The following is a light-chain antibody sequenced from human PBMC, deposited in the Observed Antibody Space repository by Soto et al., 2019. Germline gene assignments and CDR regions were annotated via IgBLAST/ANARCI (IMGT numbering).Light chain of an antibody. CDR1: ESVRTS. CDR2: GAS. Sequence: VLTQSPATLSVSPGERVTLSCRASESVRTSLAWYQHKPGRSPSLLMYGASNRATGVPDRFSGSGSGTDFTLTITSLQSDDLAIYYCQQYSDWPRTFGQGTKLEIK. CDR3: QQYSDWPRT. J-gene: IGKJ1*01. V-gene: IGKV3-15*01.